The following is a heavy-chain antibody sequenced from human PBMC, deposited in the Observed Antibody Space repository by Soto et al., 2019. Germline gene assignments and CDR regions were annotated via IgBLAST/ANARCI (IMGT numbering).Heavy chain of an antibody. J-gene: IGHJ4*02. D-gene: IGHD2-21*02. V-gene: IGHV5-51*01. CDR1: GYTFTNYW. Sequence: PGESLKISCNASGYTFTNYWIGWGRQMPGKGLEWMGIIYPGDSDTRFSPSFQGQVTMSADKSITTAYLQWSSLKASDSAMYYCARRGETALDYWGQGTLVTVSS. CDR3: ARRGETALDY. CDR2: IYPGDSDT.